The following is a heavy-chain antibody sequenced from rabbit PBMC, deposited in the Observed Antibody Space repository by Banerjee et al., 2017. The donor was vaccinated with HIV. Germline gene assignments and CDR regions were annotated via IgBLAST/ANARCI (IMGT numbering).Heavy chain of an antibody. CDR1: GFSFNNKYV. D-gene: IGHD6-1*01. Sequence: QEQLEESGGDLVKPEGSLTLTCTASGFSFNNKYVMCWVRQAPGKGLEWIACINTNTGNTVYASWAKGRFTISKTSSTSVTLQMTSLTAADTATYFCARGYGGYGWTTRLALRGPGTLVTVS. V-gene: IGHV1S45*01. J-gene: IGHJ3*01. CDR3: ARGYGGYGWTTRLAL. CDR2: INTNTGNT.